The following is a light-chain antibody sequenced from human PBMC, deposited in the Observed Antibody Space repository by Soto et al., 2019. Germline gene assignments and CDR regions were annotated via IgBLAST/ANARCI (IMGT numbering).Light chain of an antibody. Sequence: EIVLTQSPGTLSLSPGERATLSCRASQSVSSSYLAWYQQKPGQAPRLLIYDASSRATSIPDRFSGSGSGTDFTLTISGLEPEDFAVYYCQQYGSSPPTFGQGTKVDIK. J-gene: IGKJ1*01. V-gene: IGKV3-20*01. CDR3: QQYGSSPPT. CDR2: DAS. CDR1: QSVSSSY.